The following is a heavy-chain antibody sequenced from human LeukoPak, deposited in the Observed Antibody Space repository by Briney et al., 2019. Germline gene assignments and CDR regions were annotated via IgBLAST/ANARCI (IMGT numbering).Heavy chain of an antibody. V-gene: IGHV3-74*01. CDR3: ARARFSSSSSDY. D-gene: IGHD6-6*01. CDR2: INSDGTST. CDR1: GFTFSSYW. Sequence: GSLRLSCTASGFTFSSYWMHWVRQAPGKGLVWVSRINSDGTSTSYADSVKGRFTISRDNAKNTLYLQMNSLRAEDTAVYYCARARFSSSSSDYWGQGTLVTVSS. J-gene: IGHJ4*02.